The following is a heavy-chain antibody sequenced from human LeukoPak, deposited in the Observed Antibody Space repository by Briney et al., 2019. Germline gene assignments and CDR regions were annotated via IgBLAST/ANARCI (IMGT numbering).Heavy chain of an antibody. D-gene: IGHD3-10*01. Sequence: GGTLRLSCAVSGITLSNYGMSWVRQAPGKGLEWVAGLSGSGGGTNYADSVQGRFTISRDNPKNTLYLQMNSLRAEDTAVYFCAKRGVVIRVFLVGFHKEAYYFDSWGQGALVTVSS. CDR2: LSGSGGGT. V-gene: IGHV3-23*01. J-gene: IGHJ4*02. CDR1: GITLSNYG. CDR3: AKRGVVIRVFLVGFHKEAYYFDS.